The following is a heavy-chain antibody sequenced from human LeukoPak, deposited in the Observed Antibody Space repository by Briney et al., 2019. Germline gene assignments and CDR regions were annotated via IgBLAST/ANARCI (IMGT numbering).Heavy chain of an antibody. V-gene: IGHV3-21*01. Sequence: GGSLRLSCAASGFTFSSYSVNWVRQAPGKGLEWVSSISSSSSYIYYADSVKGRFTISRDNAKNSLYLQMNSLRAEDTGVYYCAREVSIAAAGSFDYWGQGTLVTVSS. D-gene: IGHD6-13*01. CDR1: GFTFSSYS. CDR3: AREVSIAAAGSFDY. CDR2: ISSSSSYI. J-gene: IGHJ4*02.